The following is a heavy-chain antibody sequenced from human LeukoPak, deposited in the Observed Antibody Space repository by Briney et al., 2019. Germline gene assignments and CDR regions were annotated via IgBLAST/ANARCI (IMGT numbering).Heavy chain of an antibody. D-gene: IGHD6-13*01. CDR2: IYSTGST. J-gene: IGHJ4*02. V-gene: IGHV4-4*07. Sequence: SETLSLTCTVSGGSISSYYWSWIRQPAGKGLAWIGRIYSTGSTNYNPSLKSRVTMSVDTSKNQFSLRLRSVTAADTAVYYCARQIASAGTAGFDFWGQGALVTVSS. CDR3: ARQIASAGTAGFDF. CDR1: GGSISSYY.